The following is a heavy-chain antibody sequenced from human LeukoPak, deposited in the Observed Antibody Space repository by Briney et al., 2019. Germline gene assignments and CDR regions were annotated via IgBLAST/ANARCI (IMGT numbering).Heavy chain of an antibody. V-gene: IGHV4-59*12. D-gene: IGHD1-26*01. J-gene: IGHJ4*02. CDR1: GGSISSYY. CDR2: ISYGGRT. Sequence: PSETLSLTCTVSGGSISSYYWSWIRQPPGKGLEWIGYISYGGRTNYNPSLKSRVTISVDTSKNQFSLKLSSVTAADTAVYYCAREKGGSYLVDYWGQGTLVTVSS. CDR3: AREKGGSYLVDY.